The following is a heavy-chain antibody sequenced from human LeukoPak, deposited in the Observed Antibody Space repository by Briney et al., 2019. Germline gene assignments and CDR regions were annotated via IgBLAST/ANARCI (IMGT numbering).Heavy chain of an antibody. D-gene: IGHD3-22*01. V-gene: IGHV3-48*03. CDR1: GFTFSSYE. CDR2: ISRSGSAI. Sequence: GGSLRLSCAASGFTFSSYEMNWVRQAPGKGLEWVSFISRSGSAIHYADSVRGRFTISRDNAKNSLFLQMSRLRAEDTAVYYCAREKLSFFDSSGYFDHWGQGTLVTVSS. J-gene: IGHJ4*02. CDR3: AREKLSFFDSSGYFDH.